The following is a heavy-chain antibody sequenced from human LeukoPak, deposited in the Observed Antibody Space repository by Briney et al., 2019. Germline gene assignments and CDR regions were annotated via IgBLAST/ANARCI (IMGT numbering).Heavy chain of an antibody. J-gene: IGHJ6*03. Sequence: GASVKVSCKASGYTFTSYYMHWLRQAPGQGLEWMGIINHSDCNTGYAQKFQGRVTITRNTSISTAYMELSSLRSEDTAVCYCARGVNFWSGYSRYYYYYYYMDVWGKGTTVTVSS. CDR2: INHSDCNT. CDR3: ARGVNFWSGYSRYYYYYYYMDV. V-gene: IGHV1-46*01. CDR1: GYTFTSYY. D-gene: IGHD3-3*01.